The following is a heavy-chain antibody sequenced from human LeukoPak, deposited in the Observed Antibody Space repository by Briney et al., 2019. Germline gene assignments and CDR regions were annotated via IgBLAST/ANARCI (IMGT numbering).Heavy chain of an antibody. Sequence: PGGSLRLSCAASGFTFINYWMSWVRQAPGKGLEWVSAISGSGGSTYYADSVKGRVTVSRDNSKNTLYLQMNSLRAGDTAVYYCAKDRRPNIASRTFDYWGQGTLVTVSS. CDR3: AKDRRPNIASRTFDY. CDR2: ISGSGGST. V-gene: IGHV3-23*01. J-gene: IGHJ4*02. D-gene: IGHD6-6*01. CDR1: GFTFINYW.